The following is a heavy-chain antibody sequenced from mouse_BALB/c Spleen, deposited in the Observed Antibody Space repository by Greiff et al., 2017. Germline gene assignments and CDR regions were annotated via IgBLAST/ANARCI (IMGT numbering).Heavy chain of an antibody. CDR1: GYTFTSYV. CDR2: INPYNDGT. Sequence: EVKVVESGPELVKPGASVKMSCKASGYTFTSYVMHWVKQKPGQGLEWIGYINPYNDGTKYNEKFKGKATLTSDKSSSTAYMELSSLTSEDSAVYYCARWRKSGNSHYAMDDWGQGTSVTVSS. CDR3: ARWRKSGNSHYAMDD. D-gene: IGHD1-3*01. J-gene: IGHJ4*01. V-gene: IGHV1-14*01.